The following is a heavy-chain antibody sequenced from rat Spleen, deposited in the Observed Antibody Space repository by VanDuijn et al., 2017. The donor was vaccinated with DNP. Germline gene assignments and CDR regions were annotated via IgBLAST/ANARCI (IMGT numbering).Heavy chain of an antibody. CDR2: INTGSERS. CDR3: ARDYGYNLYAMDA. CDR1: GYTFTTYY. D-gene: IGHD1-9*01. V-gene: IGHV1-43*01. Sequence: QVQLQQSGAELAKPGSSVKISCKASGYTFTTYYIGWIKQTTRQGLEYIGNINTGSERSRYNEKFKGKATLAVDKSSSTAFMQLSSLTPDDSAVYYCARDYGYNLYAMDAWGQGTSVTVSS. J-gene: IGHJ4*01.